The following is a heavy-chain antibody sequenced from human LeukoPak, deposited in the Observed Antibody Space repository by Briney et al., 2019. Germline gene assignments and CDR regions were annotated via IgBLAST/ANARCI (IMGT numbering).Heavy chain of an antibody. CDR3: ARHGGEYYMDV. CDR2: IYTSGST. J-gene: IGHJ6*03. V-gene: IGHV4-4*09. CDR1: GGSISSYY. Sequence: SETLSLTCTVSGGSISSYYWSWIRQPPGKGLEWIGYIYTSGSTNYNPSLKSRVTISVDTSKNQFSLKLSFVTAADTAVYYCARHGGEYYMDVWGKGTTVTVSS.